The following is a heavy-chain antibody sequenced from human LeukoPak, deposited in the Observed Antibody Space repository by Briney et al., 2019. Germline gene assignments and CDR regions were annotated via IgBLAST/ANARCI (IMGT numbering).Heavy chain of an antibody. CDR1: GGSFSGYY. Sequence: SETLSLTCAVYGGSFSGYYWSWIRQPPGKGLEWIGEINHSGSTNYNPSLKSRVTISVDTSKNQFSLNLSSVTAADTAVYYCASLRYCSSTSCYSSYSYYGMDVWGKGPTVTVSS. CDR2: INHSGST. V-gene: IGHV4-34*01. CDR3: ASLRYCSSTSCYSSYSYYGMDV. D-gene: IGHD2-2*01. J-gene: IGHJ6*04.